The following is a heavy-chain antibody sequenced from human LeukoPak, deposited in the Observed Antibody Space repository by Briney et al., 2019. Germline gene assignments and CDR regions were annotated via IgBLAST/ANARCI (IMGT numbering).Heavy chain of an antibody. V-gene: IGHV3-30*18. CDR1: GFTFSSYG. CDR2: ISYDGSNK. CDR3: AKFLRTSYYYDSSGYGGAFDI. D-gene: IGHD3-22*01. J-gene: IGHJ3*02. Sequence: PGGSLRLSCAASGFTFSSYGMHWVRQAPGKGLEWVAVISYDGSNKYYADSVKGRFTISRDNSKNTLYLQMNSLRAEDTAVYYCAKFLRTSYYYDSSGYGGAFDIWGQGTMVTVSS.